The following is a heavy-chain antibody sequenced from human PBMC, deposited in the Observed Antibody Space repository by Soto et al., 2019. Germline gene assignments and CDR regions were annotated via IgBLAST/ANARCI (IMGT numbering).Heavy chain of an antibody. D-gene: IGHD3-3*01. V-gene: IGHV2-5*02. CDR3: AHLASNYVFWSGYYA. J-gene: IGHJ4*02. Sequence: QITLKESGPTLVKPTQTLTLTCTFSGFSLSTSGVGVGWIRQPPGKALEWLAIIYWDDDKRYTPSLKSRLTISKDTSKNQVVLTMTSMFSGDTARFFCAHLASNYVFWSGYYAWGQGTLVTVSS. CDR1: GFSLSTSGVG. CDR2: IYWDDDK.